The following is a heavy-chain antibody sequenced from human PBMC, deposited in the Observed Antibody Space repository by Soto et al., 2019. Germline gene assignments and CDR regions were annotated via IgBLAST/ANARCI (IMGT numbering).Heavy chain of an antibody. CDR3: SSAQTGYNWNYFDH. CDR2: VFYTGFT. V-gene: IGHV4-39*01. CDR1: GGSISGSYYY. D-gene: IGHD1-20*01. Sequence: SETLSLTCAVSGGSISGSYYYWGWLRQSPGRGPECSGRVFYTGFTYYNPSLESRVSVSVDTSKNQFSLKVSAVTAADTSVYYCSSAQTGYNWNYFDHWGQGALVTVSS. J-gene: IGHJ4*02.